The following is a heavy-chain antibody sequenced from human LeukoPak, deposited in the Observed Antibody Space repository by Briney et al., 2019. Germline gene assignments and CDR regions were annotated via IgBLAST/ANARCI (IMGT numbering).Heavy chain of an antibody. CDR2: VYYTGST. J-gene: IGHJ4*02. D-gene: IGHD5-12*01. V-gene: IGHV4-59*01. Sequence: RSETLSLTCTVSGGSISSYYWSWIRQPPGKELEWIGYVYYTGSTNYNPSLKSRVTISVDTSKNQFSLKLSSVTAADTAIYYCARGYNFIYYFDSWGQGSLVTVSS. CDR1: GGSISSYY. CDR3: ARGYNFIYYFDS.